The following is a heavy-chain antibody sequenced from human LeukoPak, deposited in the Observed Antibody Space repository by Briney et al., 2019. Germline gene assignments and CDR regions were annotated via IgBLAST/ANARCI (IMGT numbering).Heavy chain of an antibody. V-gene: IGHV1-18*01. CDR3: ARDHADYYDSSGYYRYFDY. Sequence: ASVKVSCKASDYTFTSYGFSWVRQAPGQGLEWMGWISAYNGDTKYALNLQGRVTMTTDTSTSTAYMELRSLRSEDTAVYYCARDHADYYDSSGYYRYFDYWGQGTLVTVSS. J-gene: IGHJ4*02. CDR2: ISAYNGDT. CDR1: DYTFTSYG. D-gene: IGHD3-22*01.